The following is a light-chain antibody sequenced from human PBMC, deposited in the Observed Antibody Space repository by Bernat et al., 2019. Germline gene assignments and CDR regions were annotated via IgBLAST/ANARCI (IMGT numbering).Light chain of an antibody. J-gene: IGKJ4*01. Sequence: IVLTQSPVTLSLLPGERATLSCRASQSVGSYVVWFQQKPGQAPRLLLYETSTRADGNPARFSGSGSGTDFTLSISSLEPEDSALYYCQQRSAWPLTFGGGTKLEI. V-gene: IGKV3-11*01. CDR1: QSVGSY. CDR2: ETS. CDR3: QQRSAWPLT.